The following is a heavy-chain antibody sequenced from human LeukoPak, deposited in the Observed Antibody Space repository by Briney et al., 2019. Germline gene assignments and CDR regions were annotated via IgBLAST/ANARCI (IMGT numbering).Heavy chain of an antibody. CDR3: ARKPLSYSDYEVDY. D-gene: IGHD4-17*01. CDR2: IWYDGSNK. CDR1: GFTFSSYG. Sequence: GGSLRLSCAASGFTFSSYGMHWVRQVPGKGLEWVAVIWYDGSNKYYADSVKGRFTISRDNSRNTLYLQMNSLRAEDTAVYYCARKPLSYSDYEVDYWGQGTLVTVSS. V-gene: IGHV3-33*01. J-gene: IGHJ4*02.